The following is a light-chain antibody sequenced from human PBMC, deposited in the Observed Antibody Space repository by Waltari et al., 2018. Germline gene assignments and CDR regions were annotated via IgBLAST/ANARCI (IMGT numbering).Light chain of an antibody. CDR1: QGISSY. CDR3: QQYYSYSTWT. Sequence: AIRMTQSPSSLPASTGDRVPITCRASQGISSYLAWYQQKPGKAPKLLIYAASTLQSGVPSRFSGSGSGTDFTLTISRLQSEDFATYYCQQYYSYSTWTFGQGTKVEIK. CDR2: AAS. J-gene: IGKJ1*01. V-gene: IGKV1-8*01.